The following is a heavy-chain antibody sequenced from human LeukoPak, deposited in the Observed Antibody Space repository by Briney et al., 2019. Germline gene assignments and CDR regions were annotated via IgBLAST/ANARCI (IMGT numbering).Heavy chain of an antibody. Sequence: PSETLSLTCAVYGGSFSAYYWTWIRQPPGKGLEWIGEIKHSGSINYNPSLKSRVTISVDTSKNQFSLKLSSVTAADTAVYYCARDRENYDSSGYSDDAFDIWGQGTMVTVSS. D-gene: IGHD3-22*01. CDR3: ARDRENYDSSGYSDDAFDI. CDR2: IKHSGSI. CDR1: GGSFSAYY. V-gene: IGHV4-34*01. J-gene: IGHJ3*02.